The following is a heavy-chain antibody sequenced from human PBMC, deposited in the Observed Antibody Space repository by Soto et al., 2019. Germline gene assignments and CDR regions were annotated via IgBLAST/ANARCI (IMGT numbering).Heavy chain of an antibody. CDR1: GFTFSSYA. Sequence: GGSLRLSCAASGFTFSSYAMGWVRQAPGKGLEWVSAISGSGGSTYYADSVKGRFTISRDNSINTVFLQMNSLRADDTALYFCAKNSGWFNTWGQGALVTVS. D-gene: IGHD3-10*01. V-gene: IGHV3-23*01. J-gene: IGHJ5*02. CDR3: AKNSGWFNT. CDR2: ISGSGGST.